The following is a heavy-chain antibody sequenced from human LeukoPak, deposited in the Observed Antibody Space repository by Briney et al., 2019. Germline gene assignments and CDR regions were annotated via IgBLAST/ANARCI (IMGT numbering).Heavy chain of an antibody. CDR3: ARDVFDFWSGYLGYGMDV. V-gene: IGHV1-8*01. CDR1: GYTFTSYD. CDR2: MNPNSGNT. J-gene: IGHJ6*02. Sequence: ASVKVSCKASGYTFTSYDINWVRQATGQGLEWMGWMNPNSGNTGYAQKFQGRVTMTRNTSISTAYMELSSLRSEDTAVYYCARDVFDFWSGYLGYGMDVWGQGTTVTVSS. D-gene: IGHD3-3*01.